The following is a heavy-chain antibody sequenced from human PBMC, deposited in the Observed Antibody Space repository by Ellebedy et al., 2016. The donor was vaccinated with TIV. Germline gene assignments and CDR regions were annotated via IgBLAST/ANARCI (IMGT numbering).Heavy chain of an antibody. Sequence: GESLKISCAASGFTFSSYWMHWVRQAPGKGPVWVSRINNGGSSTSYADSVKGRFTVSRDTSKNTLYLQMNSLRAEDTAIYYCAKDSGKYGWNSEYWGQGTQVTVSS. J-gene: IGHJ4*02. V-gene: IGHV3-74*01. CDR1: GFTFSSYW. D-gene: IGHD3-10*01. CDR2: INNGGSST. CDR3: AKDSGKYGWNSEY.